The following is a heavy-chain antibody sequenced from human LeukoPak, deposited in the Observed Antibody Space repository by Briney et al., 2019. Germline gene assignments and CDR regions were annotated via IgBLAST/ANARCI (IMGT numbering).Heavy chain of an antibody. D-gene: IGHD6-13*01. CDR2: MNPNSGNT. V-gene: IGHV1-8*03. CDR3: AREGHSSSWYGNYYYYTDV. Sequence: GASVKVSCKASGYTFTGYYIHWVRQATGQGLEWMGWMNPNSGNTGYAQKFQGRVTITRDTSISTAYMELSSLRSEDTAVYYCAREGHSSSWYGNYYYYTDVWGKGTTVTVSS. CDR1: GYTFTGYY. J-gene: IGHJ6*03.